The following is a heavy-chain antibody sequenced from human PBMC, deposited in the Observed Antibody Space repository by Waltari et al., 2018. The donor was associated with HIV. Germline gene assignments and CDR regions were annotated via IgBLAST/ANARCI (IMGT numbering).Heavy chain of an antibody. V-gene: IGHV3-23*01. Sequence: GLVQPGGSLRLSCAASGFTFSSYAMSWVRQAPGKGLEWVSAISGSGGSTYYADSVKGRFTISRDNSKNTLYLQMNSLRAEDTAVYYCAKAAIAYYDSSFGHAFDIWGQGTMVTVSS. CDR3: AKAAIAYYDSSFGHAFDI. D-gene: IGHD3-22*01. CDR2: ISGSGGST. J-gene: IGHJ3*02. CDR1: GFTFSSYA.